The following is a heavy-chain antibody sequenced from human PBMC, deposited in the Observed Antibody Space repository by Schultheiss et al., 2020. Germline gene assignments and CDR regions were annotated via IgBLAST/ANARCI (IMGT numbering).Heavy chain of an antibody. V-gene: IGHV3-21*01. D-gene: IGHD3-16*01. CDR1: GFTFSSYS. Sequence: GGSLRLSCAASGFTFSSYSMNWVRQAPGKGLEWVSSISSSSSYIYYADSVKGRFTISRDNSKNTLYLQMNSLRAEDTAVYYCARASGGVLYYFDYWGQGTLVTVSS. J-gene: IGHJ4*02. CDR2: ISSSSSYI. CDR3: ARASGGVLYYFDY.